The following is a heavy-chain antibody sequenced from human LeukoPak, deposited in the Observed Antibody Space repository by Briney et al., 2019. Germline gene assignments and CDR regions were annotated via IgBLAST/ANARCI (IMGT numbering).Heavy chain of an antibody. D-gene: IGHD3-10*01. Sequence: SVKVSCKASGGTFSSYAISWVRQAPGQGLEWMGGIIPIFDTANYAQKFQGRVTITADESTSTAYMELSSLRSEDTAVYYCARDRGVTNAFDIWGQGTMVTVSS. V-gene: IGHV1-69*13. CDR1: GGTFSSYA. CDR3: ARDRGVTNAFDI. CDR2: IIPIFDTA. J-gene: IGHJ3*02.